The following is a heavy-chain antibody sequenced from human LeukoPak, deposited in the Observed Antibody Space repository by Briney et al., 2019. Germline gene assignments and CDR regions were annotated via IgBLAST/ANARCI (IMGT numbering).Heavy chain of an antibody. CDR2: ISGSGGST. V-gene: IGHV3-23*01. J-gene: IGHJ4*02. CDR3: AKSSYSSSGPLWPFDY. CDR1: GFTFSSSA. Sequence: GGSLRLSCAASGFTFSSSAMSWVRQAPGKGLEWVSTISGSGGSTYYADSVKGRFTISRDNSKNTLYLQMNSLRAEDTAVYYCAKSSYSSSGPLWPFDYWGQGTLVTVSS. D-gene: IGHD6-6*01.